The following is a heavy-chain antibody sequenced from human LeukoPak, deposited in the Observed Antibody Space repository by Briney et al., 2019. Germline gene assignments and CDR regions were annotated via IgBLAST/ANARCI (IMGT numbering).Heavy chain of an antibody. V-gene: IGHV5-51*01. CDR1: GYGFSSYW. J-gene: IGHJ4*02. D-gene: IGHD4-23*01. CDR3: ARHTTVGGSLRFDY. Sequence: ESLKIACKGSGYGFSSYWIGWVRQMPGKGLEYMGIICPGDSDTRYSQSFQGQVTISADKSITTAYLQWSSLKASDTAMYYRARHTTVGGSLRFDYWGQGTLVTVSS. CDR2: ICPGDSDT.